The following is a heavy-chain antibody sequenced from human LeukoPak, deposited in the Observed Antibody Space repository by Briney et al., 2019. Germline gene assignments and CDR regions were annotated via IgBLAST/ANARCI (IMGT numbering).Heavy chain of an antibody. CDR2: IYYSGST. D-gene: IGHD1-1*01. Sequence: SEPLSLTCTVSGGSTSSYYWSWIRQPTGKGLEWIGYIYYSGSTNYNPSLKSRVTISVDTSKNQFSLKLNSVTAADTAVYYCARDPRGGTSRDNWFDPWGQGTLVTVSS. CDR3: ARDPRGGTSRDNWFDP. J-gene: IGHJ5*02. V-gene: IGHV4-59*01. CDR1: GGSTSSYY.